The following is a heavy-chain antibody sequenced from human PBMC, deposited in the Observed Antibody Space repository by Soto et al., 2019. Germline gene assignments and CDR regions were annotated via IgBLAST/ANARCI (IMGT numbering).Heavy chain of an antibody. V-gene: IGHV5-51*01. CDR2: IYPGDSDT. Sequence: PGESLKISCKGSGYSFTSYWIGWVRQMPGKGLEWMGIIYPGDSDTRYSPSFQGQVTISADKSISTAYLQWSSLKASDTAMYYCARQSAPIAVAGPYYYYYGMDIWGQGTTVTVSS. J-gene: IGHJ6*02. CDR3: ARQSAPIAVAGPYYYYYGMDI. D-gene: IGHD6-19*01. CDR1: GYSFTSYW.